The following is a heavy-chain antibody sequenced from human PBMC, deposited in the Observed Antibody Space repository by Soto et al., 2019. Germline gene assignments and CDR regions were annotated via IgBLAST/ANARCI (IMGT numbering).Heavy chain of an antibody. V-gene: IGHV4-59*01. CDR3: ARVLVTFGGVIASGGDYYMDV. Sequence: SETLSLTCTVSGGSISSYYWSWIRQPPGKGLEWIGYIYYSGSTNYNPSLKSRVTISVDTSKNQFSLKLSSVTAADTAVYYCARVLVTFGGVIASGGDYYMDVWGKGTTVTVSS. J-gene: IGHJ6*03. CDR2: IYYSGST. CDR1: GGSISSYY. D-gene: IGHD3-16*02.